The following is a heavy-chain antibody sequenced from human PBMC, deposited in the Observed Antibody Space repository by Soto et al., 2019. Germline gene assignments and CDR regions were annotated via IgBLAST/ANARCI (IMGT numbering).Heavy chain of an antibody. CDR1: GGSMSSYY. J-gene: IGHJ6*02. CDR2: IYTTGST. Sequence: QVQLQESGPGLVKPSETLSLNCTVSGGSMSSYYWGWIRQAAGKPLEWIGRIYTTGSTNYNPALMSRVTLSLDTSKNRFSLKLRSVTAADTAVYYCAREGASGFGMDVWGQGTTVTVSS. D-gene: IGHD1-26*01. V-gene: IGHV4-4*07. CDR3: AREGASGFGMDV.